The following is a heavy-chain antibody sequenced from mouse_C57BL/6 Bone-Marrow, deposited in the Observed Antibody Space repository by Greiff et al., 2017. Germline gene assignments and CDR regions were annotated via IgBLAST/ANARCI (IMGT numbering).Heavy chain of an antibody. CDR2: IYPGNSDT. J-gene: IGHJ3*01. CDR3: TLEDYVAY. CDR1: GYTFTSYW. Sequence: VQLQQSGTVLARPGASVKMSCKTSGYTFTSYWMHWVKQRPGQGLEWIGAIYPGNSDTSYNQKFKGKATLTAVKYASTAYMELSSLTNADLAGYYWTLEDYVAYWGQGTLVTVSA. V-gene: IGHV1-5*01. D-gene: IGHD2-4*01.